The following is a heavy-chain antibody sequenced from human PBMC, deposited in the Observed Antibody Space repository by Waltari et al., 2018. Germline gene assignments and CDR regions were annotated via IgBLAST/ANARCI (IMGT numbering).Heavy chain of an antibody. CDR2: MNPNSGNT. CDR1: GYTLTELS. J-gene: IGHJ4*02. Sequence: QVQLVQSGAEVKKPGASVKVSCKVSGYTLTELSMHWVRQAPGKGLEWMGWMNPNSGNTGYAQKFQGRVTITRNTSISTAYMELSSLRSEDTAVYYCARDSHPFDYWGQGTLVTVSS. CDR3: ARDSHPFDY. V-gene: IGHV1-8*03.